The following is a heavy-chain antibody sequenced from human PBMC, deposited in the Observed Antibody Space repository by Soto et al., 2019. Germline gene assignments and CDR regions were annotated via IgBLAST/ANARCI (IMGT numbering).Heavy chain of an antibody. CDR3: ARGGGFDSFDY. CDR2: INHLETT. CDR1: GASITYGAYS. V-gene: IGHV4-30-2*01. Sequence: PSETLSLTCTVSGASITYGAYSWSWIRQTPGKGLEWIGYINHLETTFYNPSFESRLTLSIDRTKTQFSLNLKSMSAADRAVYFCARGGGFDSFDYWGQGILVTVSS. D-gene: IGHD3-10*01. J-gene: IGHJ4*02.